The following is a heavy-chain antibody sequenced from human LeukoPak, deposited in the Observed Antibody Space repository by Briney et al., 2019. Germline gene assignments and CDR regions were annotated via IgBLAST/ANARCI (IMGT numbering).Heavy chain of an antibody. CDR3: ARVYSSSWYRGAFDI. D-gene: IGHD6-13*01. CDR1: GFTFSSYE. Sequence: GGSLRLSCAASGFTFSSYEMNWVRQAPGKGLEWVSYISSSGSTIYYADSVKGRFTISRDNSKNTLYLQMNSLRAEDTAVYYCARVYSSSWYRGAFDIWGQGTMVTVSS. CDR2: ISSSGSTI. V-gene: IGHV3-48*03. J-gene: IGHJ3*02.